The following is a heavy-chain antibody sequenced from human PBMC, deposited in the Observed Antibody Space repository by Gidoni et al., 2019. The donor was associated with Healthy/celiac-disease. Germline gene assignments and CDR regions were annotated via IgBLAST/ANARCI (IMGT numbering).Heavy chain of an antibody. CDR3: ARARGYCGGDCYALGY. Sequence: QVQLQQWGAGLLTPSETLSLTCAVYGWSFSGYYWSWIRQPPGKGLEWSGEINHSGSTNYNPSLKSRVTISVDTSKNQFSRKLSSVTAADTAVYYCARARGYCGGDCYALGYWGQGTLVTVSS. D-gene: IGHD2-21*02. CDR1: GWSFSGYY. J-gene: IGHJ4*02. CDR2: INHSGST. V-gene: IGHV4-34*01.